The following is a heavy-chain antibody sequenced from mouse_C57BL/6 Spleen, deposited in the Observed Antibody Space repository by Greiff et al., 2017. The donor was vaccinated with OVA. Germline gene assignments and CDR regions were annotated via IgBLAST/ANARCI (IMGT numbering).Heavy chain of an antibody. D-gene: IGHD4-1*01. CDR2: IHPNSGSI. CDR3: ARGWDGVYAMDY. V-gene: IGHV1-64*01. Sequence: QVQLQQPGAELVKPGASVKLSCKASGYTFTSYWMHWVKQRPGQGLEWIGMIHPNSGSINYNEKFKSKATLTVDKSSSTAYMQLSSLTSEDSAVYYCARGWDGVYAMDYWGQGTSVTVSS. J-gene: IGHJ4*01. CDR1: GYTFTSYW.